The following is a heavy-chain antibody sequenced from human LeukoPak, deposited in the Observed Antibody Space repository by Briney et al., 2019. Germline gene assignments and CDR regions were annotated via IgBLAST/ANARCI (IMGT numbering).Heavy chain of an antibody. J-gene: IGHJ4*02. D-gene: IGHD6-19*01. CDR1: GFTLSSYW. V-gene: IGHV3-23*01. CDR2: ISGSGGST. Sequence: GGSLRLSCAASGFTLSSYWMSWVRQAPGKGLEWVSAISGSGGSTYYADSVKGRFTISRDNSKNTLYLQMNSLRAEDTAVYYCAKAGIAVAGSQIDYWGQGTLVTVSS. CDR3: AKAGIAVAGSQIDY.